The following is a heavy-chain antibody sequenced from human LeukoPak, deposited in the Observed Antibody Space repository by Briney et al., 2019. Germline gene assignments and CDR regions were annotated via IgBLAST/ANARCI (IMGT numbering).Heavy chain of an antibody. J-gene: IGHJ4*02. D-gene: IGHD2-15*01. CDR1: GYAFYKYG. CDR3: ARGGRGWPKDYFDY. Sequence: ASVRVPCKANGYAFYKYGVNWVRQAPGQSLEWIGWISGDVGTTNNAQKFQGRVTLTTDTSTSTAYMELRSLRSEDTAVYYCARGGRGWPKDYFDYWGQGTLVTVSS. CDR2: ISGDVGTT. V-gene: IGHV1-18*01.